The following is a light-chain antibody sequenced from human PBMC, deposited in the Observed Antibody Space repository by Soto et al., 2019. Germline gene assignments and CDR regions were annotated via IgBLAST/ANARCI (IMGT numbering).Light chain of an antibody. CDR1: TGAVTSGHY. Sequence: QAVVTQEPSLTVSPGGTVTLTCGSSTGAVTSGHYPYWFQQKPGQAPRTLIYDTSNKHSWTPARFSGSLLGGKAALTLSGAQPEDEAEYYCLLSYSGAQDVFGTGTQLTVL. J-gene: IGLJ1*01. CDR2: DTS. V-gene: IGLV7-46*01. CDR3: LLSYSGAQDV.